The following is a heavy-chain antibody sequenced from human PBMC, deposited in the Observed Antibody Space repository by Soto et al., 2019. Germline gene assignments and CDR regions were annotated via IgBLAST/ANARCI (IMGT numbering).Heavy chain of an antibody. D-gene: IGHD3-3*01. CDR2: INAGNGNT. V-gene: IGHV1-3*01. CDR1: GYTFTSYA. CDR3: ARSKRDDFWSGSIFDY. J-gene: IGHJ4*02. Sequence: ASVKVSRKASGYTFTSYAMHWVRQAPGQRLEWMGWINAGNGNTKYSQKFQGRVTITRDTSASTAYMELSSLRSEDTAVYYCARSKRDDFWSGSIFDYWGQGTLVTVSS.